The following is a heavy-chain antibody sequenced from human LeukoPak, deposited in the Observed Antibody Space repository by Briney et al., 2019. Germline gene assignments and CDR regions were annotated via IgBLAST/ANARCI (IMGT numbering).Heavy chain of an antibody. D-gene: IGHD1-14*01. J-gene: IGHJ5*02. V-gene: IGHV4-59*12. CDR2: ISYSGST. CDR1: GGSISFYY. CDR3: ARGTPARRRGTINWFDP. Sequence: SETLSLTCTVSGGSISFYYWSWIRQPPGKGLEWIGYISYSGSTNYNPSLKSRVTISVDTSKNQFSLKLSSVTAADTDVYYCARGTPARRRGTINWFDPWGQGTLVTVSS.